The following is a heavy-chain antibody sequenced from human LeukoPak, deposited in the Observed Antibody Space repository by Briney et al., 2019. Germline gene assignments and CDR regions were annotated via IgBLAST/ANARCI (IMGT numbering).Heavy chain of an antibody. CDR1: GYTFTGYY. V-gene: IGHV1-2*02. D-gene: IGHD3-22*01. CDR2: INPNSGGT. J-gene: IGHJ4*02. Sequence: GASVKVSCKASGYTFTGYYMHWVRQAPGQGLEWMGWINPNSGGTNYAQKFQGRVTVTRDTSISTAYMELSRLRSDDTAVYYCACRGYYYDSSGYYFDYWGQGTLVTVSS. CDR3: ACRGYYYDSSGYYFDY.